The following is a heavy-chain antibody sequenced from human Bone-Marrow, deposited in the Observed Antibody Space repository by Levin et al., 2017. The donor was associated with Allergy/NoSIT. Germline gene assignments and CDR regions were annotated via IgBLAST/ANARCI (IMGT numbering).Heavy chain of an antibody. CDR1: GASFRDYF. V-gene: IGHV4-34*01. CDR3: ARGTGTFDY. CDR2: INYGGRP. D-gene: IGHD3-10*01. Sequence: PSETLSLTCAVSGASFRDYFWTWIRQSPGKGLEWIGEINYGGRPNYNPSLRSNPSRESRFTISVDTARNHFSLKISSVTAADTAVYYCARGTGTFDYWGQGVLVSVSS. J-gene: IGHJ4*02.